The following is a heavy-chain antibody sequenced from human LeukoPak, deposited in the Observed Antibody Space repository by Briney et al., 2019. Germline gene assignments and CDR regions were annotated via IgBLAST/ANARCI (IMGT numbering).Heavy chain of an antibody. CDR2: ISSSSSTI. D-gene: IGHD2-8*01. CDR3: ARDRCTNGVCYTFAY. CDR1: GFTFSSYS. J-gene: IGHJ4*02. Sequence: GGSLRLSCAASGFTFSSYSMSWVRQAPGRGLEWVSYISSSSSTISYPGSVKGRFTISRDNAKNSLYLQMNNLRAEDTAVYYCARDRCTNGVCYTFAYWGQGTLVTVSS. V-gene: IGHV3-48*01.